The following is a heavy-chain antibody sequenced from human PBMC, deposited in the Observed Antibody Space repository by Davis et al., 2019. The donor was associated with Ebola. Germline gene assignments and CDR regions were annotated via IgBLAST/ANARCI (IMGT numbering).Heavy chain of an antibody. V-gene: IGHV3-73*01. CDR2: IRSKGDGSAT. Sequence: GESLKISCAVSGITFSGSAMHWVRQASGKGLEWVGRIRSKGDGSATTYAASVKGRFTISRDDLNNTAYLHMNSLKIEDTAVYYCTRHVTGSEWGQGTLVTVSS. J-gene: IGHJ4*02. CDR3: TRHVTGSE. D-gene: IGHD3-10*01. CDR1: GITFSGSA.